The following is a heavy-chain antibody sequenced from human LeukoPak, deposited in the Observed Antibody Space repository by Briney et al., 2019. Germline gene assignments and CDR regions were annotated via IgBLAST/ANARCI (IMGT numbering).Heavy chain of an antibody. D-gene: IGHD3-22*01. CDR1: GFTFSSYS. CDR2: ISSSSSYI. J-gene: IGHJ4*02. Sequence: PGGSLRLSRAASGFTFSSYSMNWVRQAPGMGLEWVSSISSSSSYIYYADSVKGRFTISRDNAKNSLYLQMNSLRAEDTAVYYCARQLGGSSGYYFDYWGQGTLVTVSS. CDR3: ARQLGGSSGYYFDY. V-gene: IGHV3-21*01.